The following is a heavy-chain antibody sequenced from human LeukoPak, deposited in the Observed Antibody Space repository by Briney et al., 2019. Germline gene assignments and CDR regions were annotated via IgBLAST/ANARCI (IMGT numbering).Heavy chain of an antibody. D-gene: IGHD3-22*01. CDR3: AKDRYYYDSSGNFDY. V-gene: IGHV3-9*01. J-gene: IGHJ4*02. CDR2: ISWNSGGI. Sequence: GRSLRLSCAASGFTFDDYAMHWVRQAPGKGLEWVSGISWNSGGIGYADSVKGRFTISRDNAKNSLYLQMNSLRAEDTALYYCAKDRYYYDSSGNFDYWGQGTLVTVSS. CDR1: GFTFDDYA.